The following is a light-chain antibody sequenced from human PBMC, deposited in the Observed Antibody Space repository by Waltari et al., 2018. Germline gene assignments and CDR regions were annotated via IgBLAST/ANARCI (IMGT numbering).Light chain of an antibody. V-gene: IGKV3-20*01. Sequence: EIVLTQSPGTLSLSPGERATLSCRASQSVSRALAWYQQKPGQAPRLLIYGASTRATGVPDRFSGSGSGTDFRLTISSLDPEDFAVYYCQHYVKLPVTYGQGTKVEI. CDR1: QSVSRA. CDR2: GAS. CDR3: QHYVKLPVT. J-gene: IGKJ1*01.